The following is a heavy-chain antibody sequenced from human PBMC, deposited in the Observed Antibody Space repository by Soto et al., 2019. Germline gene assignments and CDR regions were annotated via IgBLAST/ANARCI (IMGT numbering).Heavy chain of an antibody. Sequence: PGGSLRLSCAASGFTFDDYAMHWVRQAPGKGLEWVSGISWNSGSIGYADSVKGRFTVSRDDSKNTLFLHMNSLRADDTAVYYCARDWSKFSYNYPYYYAMDAWGQGTTGTSP. V-gene: IGHV3-9*01. CDR2: ISWNSGSI. J-gene: IGHJ6*02. D-gene: IGHD3-9*01. CDR3: ARDWSKFSYNYPYYYAMDA. CDR1: GFTFDDYA.